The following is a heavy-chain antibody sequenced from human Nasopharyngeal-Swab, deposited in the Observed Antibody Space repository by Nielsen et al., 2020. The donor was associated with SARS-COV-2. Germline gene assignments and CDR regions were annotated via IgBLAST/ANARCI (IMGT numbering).Heavy chain of an antibody. V-gene: IGHV3-53*01. CDR2: IYAGGDT. D-gene: IGHD6-19*01. Sequence: GESLKISCVASGFIVSYNYMSWVRQVPGKGLEWVSVIYAGGDTYYADSVRGRFTISRDNSKNMVYLQMNSLTADDTAVYYCVRSLRQWLAHDSWSQGTLVTVSS. J-gene: IGHJ4*02. CDR3: VRSLRQWLAHDS. CDR1: GFIVSYNY.